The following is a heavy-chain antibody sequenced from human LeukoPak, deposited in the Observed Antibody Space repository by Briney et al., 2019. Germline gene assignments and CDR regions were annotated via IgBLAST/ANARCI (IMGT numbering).Heavy chain of an antibody. J-gene: IGHJ6*03. CDR3: ARDGFQGMILYVVYYMDV. D-gene: IGHD2-21*01. CDR2: INPNTGGT. V-gene: IGHV1-2*06. CDR1: GYTFTDYF. Sequence: ASVKVSCKASGYTFTDYFIQWVRRAPGQGPEWMGRINPNTGGTNYAQKFQGRVTFTIDTSTNTAYMELSRLRPDDTAVYYCARDGFQGMILYVVYYMDVWGKGTTVTVSS.